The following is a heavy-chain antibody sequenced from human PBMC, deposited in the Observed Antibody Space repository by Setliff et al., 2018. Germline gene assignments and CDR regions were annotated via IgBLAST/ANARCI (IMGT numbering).Heavy chain of an antibody. Sequence: SETLSLTCTVSGGSISSSSYYWGWIRQSPGKGLEWIGTSESTYNNPSFKSRLTISVDTSKNQFSLKLSSVTAADTAVYYCARLTTLTTWFELGAFDIWGQGTMVT. D-gene: IGHD4-17*01. CDR1: GGSISSSSYY. CDR2: SEST. J-gene: IGHJ3*02. V-gene: IGHV4-39*01. CDR3: ARLTTLTTWFELGAFDI.